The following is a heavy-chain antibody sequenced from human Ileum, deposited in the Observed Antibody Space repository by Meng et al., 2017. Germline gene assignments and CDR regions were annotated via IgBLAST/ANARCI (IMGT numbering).Heavy chain of an antibody. CDR3: VADPPGGSPGLDY. D-gene: IGHD6-13*01. CDR2: IKSKTSNGAS. Sequence: VRLVVAGEALWERGGSSRCSCGSAGFRCTDAWMTWVRQAPGKGLEWLGQIKSKTSNGASDYAAPVKGRFTISRDDSVNTVYLQMNSLNVEDTGIYYCVADPPGGSPGLDYWGRGTLVTVSS. V-gene: IGHV3-15*02. CDR1: GFRCTDAW. J-gene: IGHJ4*02.